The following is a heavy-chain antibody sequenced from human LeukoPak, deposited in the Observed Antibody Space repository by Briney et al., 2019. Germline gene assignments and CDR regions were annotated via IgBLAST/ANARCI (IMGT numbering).Heavy chain of an antibody. D-gene: IGHD3-10*01. CDR1: GGSISSSNYY. Sequence: SETLSLTCTVSGGSISSSNYYWGWIRQPPGKGLEWIGSIYYSGSTYYNPSFKSRVTISVDTSKNQFSLKLSSVTAADTAVYYCARASAGTPPDYWGQGTLVTVSS. J-gene: IGHJ4*02. CDR2: IYYSGST. V-gene: IGHV4-39*07. CDR3: ARASAGTPPDY.